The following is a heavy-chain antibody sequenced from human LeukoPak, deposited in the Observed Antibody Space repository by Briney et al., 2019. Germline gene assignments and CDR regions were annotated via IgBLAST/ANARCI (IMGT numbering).Heavy chain of an antibody. V-gene: IGHV1-8*01. Sequence: ASVKVSCKASGYTFTSYDINWVRQATGQGLEWMGWMNPNSGNTGYAQKFQGRVTMTRNTSISTAYMELSSLRSEDTAVYYCARAQKHSSSWYVGYYYYYMDVWGRGTTVTISS. CDR1: GYTFTSYD. D-gene: IGHD6-13*01. J-gene: IGHJ6*03. CDR3: ARAQKHSSSWYVGYYYYYMDV. CDR2: MNPNSGNT.